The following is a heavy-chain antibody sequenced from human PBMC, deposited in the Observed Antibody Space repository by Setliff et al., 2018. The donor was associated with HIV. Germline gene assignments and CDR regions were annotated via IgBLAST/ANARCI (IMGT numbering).Heavy chain of an antibody. Sequence: GGSLRLSCAASGFTFSSYWMSWVRQAPGKGLEWVANIKQDGSEKYYVDSVKGRFTISRDNAKNSLYLQMNSLRAEDTAVYYCARSDSSSWYIEYFKHWGQGTLVTVSS. V-gene: IGHV3-7*01. CDR3: ARSDSSSWYIEYFKH. J-gene: IGHJ1*01. D-gene: IGHD6-13*01. CDR2: IKQDGSEK. CDR1: GFTFSSYW.